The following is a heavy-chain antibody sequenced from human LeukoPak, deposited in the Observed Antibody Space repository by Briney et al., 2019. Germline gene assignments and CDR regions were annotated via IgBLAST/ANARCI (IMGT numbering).Heavy chain of an antibody. Sequence: PSETLSLTCTVSGGSISSYYWSWIRQPPGKGLEWIGYIYYSGSTNYNPSLKSRVTISVDTSKNQFSLKLSSVTAADTAVYYCATTFLYDSSGYRLDYWGQGTLVTVSP. D-gene: IGHD3-22*01. CDR1: GGSISSYY. J-gene: IGHJ4*02. CDR2: IYYSGST. CDR3: ATTFLYDSSGYRLDY. V-gene: IGHV4-59*01.